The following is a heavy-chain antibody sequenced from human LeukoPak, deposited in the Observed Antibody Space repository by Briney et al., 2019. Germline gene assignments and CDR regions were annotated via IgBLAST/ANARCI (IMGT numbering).Heavy chain of an antibody. CDR3: TTDSGNWYFYYYNMDV. J-gene: IGHJ6*03. D-gene: IGHD6-25*01. V-gene: IGHV3-15*01. CDR1: GFTFSNAW. Sequence: PGGSLRLSCAASGFTASGFTFSNAWLSWVRQARGKGLEWVGRIKSKTDGGTTDFAAPVKGRFTISRDDSQNTLSLQMTNLKTEDTAVYYCTTDSGNWYFYYYNMDVWGKGATVTVSS. CDR2: IKSKTDGGTT.